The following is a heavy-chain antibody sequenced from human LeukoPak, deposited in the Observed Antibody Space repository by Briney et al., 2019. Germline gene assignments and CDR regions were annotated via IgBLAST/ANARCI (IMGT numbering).Heavy chain of an antibody. D-gene: IGHD2-15*01. CDR3: ARDWQLQSYGMDV. V-gene: IGHV3-66*01. CDR1: GFTVSNSY. J-gene: IGHJ6*02. CDR2: IYSGGRT. Sequence: TXGSLRLSCAASGFTVSNSYMSWVREAXGKGLEWVSVIYSGGRTYYTDSVKGRFTISRDNSKNTLYVQMNSLRAEDTAVYYCARDWQLQSYGMDVWGQGTTVTVSS.